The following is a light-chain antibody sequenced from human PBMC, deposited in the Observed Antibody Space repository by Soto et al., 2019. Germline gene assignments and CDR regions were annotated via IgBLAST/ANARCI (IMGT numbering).Light chain of an antibody. CDR3: SSYTSRTSLDV. CDR2: EVS. V-gene: IGLV2-14*01. Sequence: QSVLTQPASVSGSPGQSITISCTGTSSDVGGYNYVSWYQQHPGKAPKLMIYEVSNRPSGVSIRFSGSKSGNTASLTISGLQAEDEADYYCSSYTSRTSLDVFXTGTKVTVL. CDR1: SSDVGGYNY. J-gene: IGLJ1*01.